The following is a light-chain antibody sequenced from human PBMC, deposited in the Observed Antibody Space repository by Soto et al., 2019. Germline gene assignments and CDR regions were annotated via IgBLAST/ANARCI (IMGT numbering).Light chain of an antibody. CDR3: SSYTGGSTVV. J-gene: IGLJ2*01. V-gene: IGLV2-14*01. CDR1: SSDIGDYNY. CDR2: DVS. Sequence: QSALTQPASVSGSPGQSIAISCTGTSSDIGDYNYVSWYQQHPGKAPKLMIFDVSNRPSGVSNRFSGSMSGNTASLTISGLQPEDEADYYCSSYTGGSTVVFGGGTQLTVL.